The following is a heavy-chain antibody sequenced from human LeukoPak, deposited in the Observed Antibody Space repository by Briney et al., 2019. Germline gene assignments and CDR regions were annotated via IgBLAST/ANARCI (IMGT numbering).Heavy chain of an antibody. J-gene: IGHJ4*02. D-gene: IGHD3-22*01. CDR1: GFTFSDYY. Sequence: GGSLRLSCAASGFTFSDYYMTWIRQAPGKGLEWVSYISRSGNTMYYADFLKGRFTISRDNAKTSLYLQMNSLRAEDTAVYYCARGYYYDTSGYGSIFDYWGQGTLVTVSS. V-gene: IGHV3-11*01. CDR2: ISRSGNTM. CDR3: ARGYYYDTSGYGSIFDY.